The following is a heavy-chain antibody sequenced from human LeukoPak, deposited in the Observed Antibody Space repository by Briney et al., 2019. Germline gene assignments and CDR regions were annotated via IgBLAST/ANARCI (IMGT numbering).Heavy chain of an antibody. CDR2: INTGNGNT. Sequence: ASVKVSCKASGYTFTSHSMHWVRQAPGQRLEWMGWINTGNGNTRYSQKFQGKVTITRDTSASTAYMELSRLRSDDTAMYYCARGVYTIFGVVISYYFDFWGQGTLVTVSS. D-gene: IGHD3-3*01. J-gene: IGHJ4*02. V-gene: IGHV1-3*04. CDR3: ARGVYTIFGVVISYYFDF. CDR1: GYTFTSHS.